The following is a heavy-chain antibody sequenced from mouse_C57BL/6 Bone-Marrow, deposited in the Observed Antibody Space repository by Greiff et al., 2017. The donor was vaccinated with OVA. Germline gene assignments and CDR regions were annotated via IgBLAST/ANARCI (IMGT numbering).Heavy chain of an antibody. J-gene: IGHJ3*01. CDR1: GFNIKDDY. CDR3: TPYGYYPAWFAY. CDR2: IDPENGDT. D-gene: IGHD2-3*01. Sequence: DVKLVESGAELVRPGASVKLSCTASGFNIKDDYMHWVKQRPEQGLEWIGWIDPENGDTEYASKFQGKATITADTSSNTAYLQLSSLTSEDTAVYYCTPYGYYPAWFAYWGQGTLVTVSA. V-gene: IGHV14-4*01.